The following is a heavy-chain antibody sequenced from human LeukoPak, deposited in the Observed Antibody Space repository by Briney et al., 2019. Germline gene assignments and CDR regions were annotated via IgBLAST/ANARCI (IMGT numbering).Heavy chain of an antibody. D-gene: IGHD3-9*01. CDR1: GYTFTSYY. V-gene: IGHV1-46*03. CDR3: ARRGILTGYMFDY. J-gene: IGHJ4*02. CDR2: INPSGGST. Sequence: ASVKVSCKASGYTFTSYYMHWVRRAPGQGLEWMGIINPSGGSTTYAQKFQGRVTMTSDTSTSTVYMELSSLRSDDTAVYYCARRGILTGYMFDYWGQGTLVTVSS.